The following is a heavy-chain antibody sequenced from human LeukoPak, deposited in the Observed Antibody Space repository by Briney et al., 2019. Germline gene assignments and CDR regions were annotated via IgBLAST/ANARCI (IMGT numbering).Heavy chain of an antibody. Sequence: SVKVSCKASGGTFSSYAISWVRQAPGQGLGWMGGIIPIFGTANYAQKFQGRVTITADESTSTAYMELSSLRSEDTAMYYCARYYIEGRCFDYWGQGTLVTVSS. D-gene: IGHD3-10*01. CDR3: ARYYIEGRCFDY. J-gene: IGHJ4*02. CDR1: GGTFSSYA. V-gene: IGHV1-69*13. CDR2: IIPIFGTA.